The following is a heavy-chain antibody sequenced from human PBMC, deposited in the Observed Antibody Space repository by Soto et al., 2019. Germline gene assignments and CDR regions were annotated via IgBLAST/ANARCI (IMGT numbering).Heavy chain of an antibody. J-gene: IGHJ5*02. CDR3: ASSTRPGPWFDP. V-gene: IGHV1-46*01. Sequence: ASVKVSCKASGYTFTGDYMHWVRKAPGQGLEWMGLIIPTGGNTIYAQKFQGRVTMTRDTSTSTVYMDLNSLRAEDTAVYYCASSTRPGPWFDPWGQGTLVTVSS. CDR1: GYTFTGDY. CDR2: IIPTGGNT. D-gene: IGHD2-15*01.